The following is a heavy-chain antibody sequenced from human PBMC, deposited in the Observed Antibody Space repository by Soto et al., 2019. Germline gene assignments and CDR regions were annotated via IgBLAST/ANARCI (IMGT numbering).Heavy chain of an antibody. J-gene: IGHJ4*02. CDR3: ARELERVFDY. Sequence: QVQLVESGGGVVQPGRSLRLSCAASGFTFSSYAMHWVRQAPGKGLEWVAVIAYDGRNKYYADSVKGRFTNSRDNSKNTLYLQMNSRRIEDTAVYYCARELERVFDYWGQGTLVTVSS. CDR1: GFTFSSYA. D-gene: IGHD1-1*01. CDR2: IAYDGRNK. V-gene: IGHV3-30*04.